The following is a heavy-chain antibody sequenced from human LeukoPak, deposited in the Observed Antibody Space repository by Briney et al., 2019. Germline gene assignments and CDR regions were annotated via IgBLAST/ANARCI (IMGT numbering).Heavy chain of an antibody. CDR1: GFTLSSYA. D-gene: IGHD5-12*01. J-gene: IGHJ4*02. CDR3: ANLPGARIYSGYDIAY. V-gene: IGHV3-23*01. Sequence: GGSLRLSCAASGFTLSSYAMSWVRQAPGKGLEWVSAISGSGGSTYYADSVKGRFTISRDNSKNTLYLQMNSLRAEDTAVYYCANLPGARIYSGYDIAYWGQGTLVTVSS. CDR2: ISGSGGST.